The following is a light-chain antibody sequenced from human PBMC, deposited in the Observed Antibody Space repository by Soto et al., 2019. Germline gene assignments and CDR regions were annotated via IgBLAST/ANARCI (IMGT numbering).Light chain of an antibody. CDR3: QQYSDSPPT. V-gene: IGKV3-20*01. Sequence: IVLTQSPGTLSLSPGYRATLSCRASQRVSARYLAWYHQKPGQAPRLLIFGASDRATGIPDRFSGSGSGKDFTLTIDRLEPEDFAMYYCQQYSDSPPTFGQGTKVEIK. J-gene: IGKJ1*01. CDR2: GAS. CDR1: QRVSARY.